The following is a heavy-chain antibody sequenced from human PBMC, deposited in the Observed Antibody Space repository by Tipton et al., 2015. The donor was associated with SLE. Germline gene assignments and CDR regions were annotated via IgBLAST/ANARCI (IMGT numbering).Heavy chain of an antibody. J-gene: IGHJ6*03. V-gene: IGHV4-39*07. CDR2: ISYSGST. Sequence: TLSLTCTVSGASISSNIYYWGWIRQPPGKGLEWIGSISYSGSTTYNPSLKSRVTIAVDTSKNQFSLKLSSVTAADTAVYYCARVPPDWGGDYYMDVWCKGTTVSVSS. D-gene: IGHD7-27*01. CDR3: ARVPPDWGGDYYMDV. CDR1: GASISSNIYY.